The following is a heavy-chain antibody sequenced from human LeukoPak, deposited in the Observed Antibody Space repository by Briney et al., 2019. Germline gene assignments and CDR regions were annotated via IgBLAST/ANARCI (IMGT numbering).Heavy chain of an antibody. D-gene: IGHD6-6*01. CDR2: IYHSGST. CDR3: ARDGYSSSSGIGLGE. Sequence: SETLSLTCTVSGGSISSGGYYWSWIRQPPGKGLEWIGYIYHSGSTYYNPSLKSRVTISVDRSKNQFSLKLSSVTAADTAVYYCARDGYSSSSGIGLGEWGQGTLVTVSS. CDR1: GGSISSGGYY. V-gene: IGHV4-30-2*01. J-gene: IGHJ4*02.